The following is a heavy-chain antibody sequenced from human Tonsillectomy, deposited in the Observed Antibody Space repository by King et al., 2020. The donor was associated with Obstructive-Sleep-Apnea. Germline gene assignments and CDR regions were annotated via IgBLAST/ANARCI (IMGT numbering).Heavy chain of an antibody. D-gene: IGHD3-10*01. CDR1: GGSISSGDYN. CDR3: ARSAKLIWFGELSTFDY. V-gene: IGHV4-30-4*01. Sequence: QLQESGPGLVKPSQTLSLTCTVSGGSISSGDYNWNWIRQPPGKGLEWIGYINYSGSTHYNPSLTSRLVISVDTSKNQFSLKLSSVTAADTAVYYCARSAKLIWFGELSTFDYWGQGTLVTVSS. CDR2: INYSGST. J-gene: IGHJ4*02.